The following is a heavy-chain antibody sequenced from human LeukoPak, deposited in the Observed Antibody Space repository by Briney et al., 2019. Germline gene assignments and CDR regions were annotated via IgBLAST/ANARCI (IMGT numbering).Heavy chain of an antibody. V-gene: IGHV4-30-4*01. J-gene: IGHJ6*02. CDR3: ANDMGNYDMDV. CDR1: GGSISSDDYY. D-gene: IGHD2/OR15-2a*01. CDR2: IYYSGST. Sequence: PSETLSLTCSASGGSISSDDYYWIWIRQPPGKGLEWIGYIYYSGSTYYNPSLKSRVTTSVDTSKNQFSLKLSSVTAEDTAVYCCANDMGNYDMDVWGQGNTVTVSS.